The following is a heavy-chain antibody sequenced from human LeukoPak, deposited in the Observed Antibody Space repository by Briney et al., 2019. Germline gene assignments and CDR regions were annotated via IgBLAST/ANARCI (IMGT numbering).Heavy chain of an antibody. CDR3: ARATRYYYDSSGYYYIGY. D-gene: IGHD3-22*01. CDR2: INPNSGGT. CDR1: GYTFTDYY. J-gene: IGHJ4*02. V-gene: IGHV1-2*02. Sequence: ASVKVSCKASGYTFTDYYMHWVRQAPGQGLEWMGWINPNSGGTNYAQKFQGRVTMTRDTSISTAYMELSRLRSDDTAVYYCARATRYYYDSSGYYYIGYWGQGTLVTVSS.